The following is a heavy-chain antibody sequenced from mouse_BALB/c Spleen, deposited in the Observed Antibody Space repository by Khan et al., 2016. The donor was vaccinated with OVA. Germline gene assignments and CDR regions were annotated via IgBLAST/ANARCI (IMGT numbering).Heavy chain of an antibody. CDR1: GFSLSISGMG. CDR3: VRRRDWYFDY. V-gene: IGHV8-12*01. CDR2: IYWDDHK. D-gene: IGHD3-3*01. J-gene: IGHJ2*02. Sequence: QVQLKESGPGILQPSQTLSLTCSFSGFSLSISGMGVSWIRQPSGKGLEWLAHIYWDDHKRYNPSLKSRLTISKDTSRNQVSLKITSVDTVDTATYYCVRRRDWYFDYWGQGTSLTVSS.